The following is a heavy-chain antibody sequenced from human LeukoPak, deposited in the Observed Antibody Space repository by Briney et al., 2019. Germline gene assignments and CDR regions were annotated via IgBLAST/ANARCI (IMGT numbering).Heavy chain of an antibody. D-gene: IGHD6-19*01. J-gene: IGHJ4*02. Sequence: SETLSLTCTVSGGSISSYYWSWIRQPPGKGLEWIGYIYYSGSTNYNPSLKSRVTISVDTSKNQFSLKLSSVTAADTAVYYCARLAVAVPGRLPEDFDYWGQGTLVTVSS. V-gene: IGHV4-59*08. CDR3: ARLAVAVPGRLPEDFDY. CDR2: IYYSGST. CDR1: GGSISSYY.